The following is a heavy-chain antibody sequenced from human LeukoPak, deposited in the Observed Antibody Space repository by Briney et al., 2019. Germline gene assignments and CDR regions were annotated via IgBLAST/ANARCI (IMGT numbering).Heavy chain of an antibody. V-gene: IGHV1-2*02. D-gene: IGHD5-18*01. J-gene: IGHJ4*02. CDR2: INPNSGGT. CDR3: TRDVGSRYGHDC. CDR1: GYTFTAYD. Sequence: ASVKVSCKASGYTFTAYDIHWVRQAPGQGLEWMEWINPNSGGTNYAQKFQGRVTMTRDTSISTAYMELSRLRSDDTAVYYCTRDVGSRYGHDCWGQGTLVTVSS.